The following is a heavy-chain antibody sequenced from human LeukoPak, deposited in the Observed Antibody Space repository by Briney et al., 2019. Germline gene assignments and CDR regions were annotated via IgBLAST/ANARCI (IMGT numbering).Heavy chain of an antibody. D-gene: IGHD2-2*01. Sequence: GGSLRLSCAASGFTFSSYEMNWVRQAPGKGLEWVSYISSSGSTIYYADSVKGRFTISRDNAKNSLYLQMNSLRAEDTAVYYCARRGVPAAIRYYYYGTDVWGKGTTVTVSS. CDR1: GFTFSSYE. V-gene: IGHV3-48*03. CDR2: ISSSGSTI. CDR3: ARRGVPAAIRYYYYGTDV. J-gene: IGHJ6*04.